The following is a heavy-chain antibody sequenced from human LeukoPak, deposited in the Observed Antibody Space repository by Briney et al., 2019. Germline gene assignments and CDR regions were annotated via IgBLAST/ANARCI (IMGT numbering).Heavy chain of an antibody. CDR1: GYTLPELS. J-gene: IGHJ4*02. V-gene: IGHV1-24*01. CDR2: FDPENGET. D-gene: IGHD3-16*01. CDR3: AASGGYFDY. Sequence: GASVKVSCKVSGYTLPELSIHWVRQAPGRGLEWMGGFDPENGETVSARRLQGRLTKTEDTSSDTAYMELSSLTSEDTAVYYCAASGGYFDYWGQGTLITVSS.